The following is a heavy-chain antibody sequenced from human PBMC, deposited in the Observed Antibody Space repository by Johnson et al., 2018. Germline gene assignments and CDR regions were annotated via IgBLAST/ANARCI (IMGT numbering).Heavy chain of an antibody. CDR1: GGTFNNYA. CDR2: IIPMFGTA. J-gene: IGHJ1*01. V-gene: IGHV1-69*01. Sequence: VQLVESGAEVKKPGSSVKVSCKASGGTFNNYAISWIRQAPGQGLEWMGGIIPMFGTASYAQKFPGRVTVPADGPTGISYMELSSLTSGDTAMYYCASDKYTSRGWPEYFHRWGQGTLVTVSS. CDR3: ASDKYTSRGWPEYFHR. D-gene: IGHD6-19*01.